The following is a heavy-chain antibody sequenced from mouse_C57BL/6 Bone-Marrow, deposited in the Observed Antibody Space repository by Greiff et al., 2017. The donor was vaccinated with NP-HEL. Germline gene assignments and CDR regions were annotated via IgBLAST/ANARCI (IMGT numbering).Heavy chain of an antibody. D-gene: IGHD4-1*01. V-gene: IGHV2-2*01. J-gene: IGHJ2*01. CDR3: ARKDPLGRGFDY. Sequence: QVQLQQSGPGLVQPSQSLSITCTVSGFSLTSYGVHWVRQSPGKGLEWLGVIWSGGSTDNNAAFISRLSISKDNSKSQVFFKMNSLQADDTAIYYCARKDPLGRGFDYWGQGTTLTVSS. CDR2: IWSGGST. CDR1: GFSLTSYG.